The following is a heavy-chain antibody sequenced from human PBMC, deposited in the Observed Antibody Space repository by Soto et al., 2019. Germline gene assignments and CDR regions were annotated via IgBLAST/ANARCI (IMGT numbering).Heavy chain of an antibody. D-gene: IGHD5-12*01. Sequence: GASVKVSCKASGYTFTSYGISWVRQAPGQGLEWMGWISAYNGNTNYAQKLQGRVTMTTDTSTSTAYMELRSLRSDDTAVYYCAREGIGSTTVYYYFGMDVWGQGNTVTVSS. CDR2: ISAYNGNT. V-gene: IGHV1-18*01. CDR3: AREGIGSTTVYYYFGMDV. CDR1: GYTFTSYG. J-gene: IGHJ6*02.